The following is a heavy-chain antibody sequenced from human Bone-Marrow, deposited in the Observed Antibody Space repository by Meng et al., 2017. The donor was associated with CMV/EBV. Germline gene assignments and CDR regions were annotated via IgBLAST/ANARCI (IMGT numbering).Heavy chain of an antibody. CDR3: ARAQAGGFRSGIYRDYFYYGMDV. J-gene: IGHJ6*02. Sequence: GGSLRLSCAASGFSLSGFTKYAMHWVRQAPGKGLQWVAYISYDGKTKYYADSVKGRFTISRDNSKNIMYVQMSGLRVEDTAVYYCARAQAGGFRSGIYRDYFYYGMDVWGQGNTVTVSS. V-gene: IGHV3-30*14. D-gene: IGHD3-3*01. CDR2: ISYDGKTK. CDR1: GFSLSGFTKYA.